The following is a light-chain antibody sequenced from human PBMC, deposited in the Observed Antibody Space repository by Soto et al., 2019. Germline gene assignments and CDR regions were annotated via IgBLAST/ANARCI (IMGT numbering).Light chain of an antibody. CDR1: QGISKS. J-gene: IGKJ4*01. CDR3: QQCNSVPLT. CDR2: AAS. V-gene: IGKV1-27*01. Sequence: DIQMTQSPYSLSASVGDRVTITCRASQGISKSLAWYQQKPGKVPKLLIYAASTLQSGVPSRFSGSGSGTDFTLTITSLQPEDVATYYCQQCNSVPLTFGGGTKVDIK.